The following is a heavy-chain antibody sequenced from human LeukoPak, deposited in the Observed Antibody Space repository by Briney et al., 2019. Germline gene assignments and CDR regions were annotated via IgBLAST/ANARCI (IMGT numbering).Heavy chain of an antibody. J-gene: IGHJ4*02. CDR2: IYYSGST. CDR1: GGSISSSSYY. Sequence: MTSETLSLTCTVSGGSISSSSYYWGWIRQPPGKGLEWIGSIYYSGSTYYNPSLKSRVTISVDTSKNQFSLKLSSVTAADTAVYYCARHRYGSGTTKKKIYYFDYWGQGTLVTVSS. D-gene: IGHD3-10*01. CDR3: ARHRYGSGTTKKKIYYFDY. V-gene: IGHV4-39*01.